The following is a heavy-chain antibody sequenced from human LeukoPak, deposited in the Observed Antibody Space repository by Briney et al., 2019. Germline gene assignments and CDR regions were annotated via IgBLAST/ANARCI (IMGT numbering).Heavy chain of an antibody. CDR1: GGSISSYY. V-gene: IGHV4-59*08. J-gene: IGHJ4*02. CDR2: IYYSGST. Sequence: SETLSLTCTVSGGSISSYYWSWIRQPPGKGLEWIGYIYYSGSTNYNPSLKSRVTISVDTSKNQFSLKLSSVSAADTAVYYCARGTRYFDWLLYEPTFDYWGQGTLVTVSS. D-gene: IGHD3-9*01. CDR3: ARGTRYFDWLLYEPTFDY.